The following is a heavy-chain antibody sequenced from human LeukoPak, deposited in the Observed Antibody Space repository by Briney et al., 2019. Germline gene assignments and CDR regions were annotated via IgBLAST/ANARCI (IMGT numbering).Heavy chain of an antibody. Sequence: GGSLRLSCAASGFSDYYMSWVRQAPGKGLERISYISSNGRTMYYADSVKGRFTISRDNSKNSLYLQMNSLRAEDTAVYYCARGSFMFDPWGQGTLVTVSS. D-gene: IGHD3-10*01. V-gene: IGHV3-11*04. CDR2: ISSNGRTM. J-gene: IGHJ5*02. CDR3: ARGSFMFDP. CDR1: GFSDYY.